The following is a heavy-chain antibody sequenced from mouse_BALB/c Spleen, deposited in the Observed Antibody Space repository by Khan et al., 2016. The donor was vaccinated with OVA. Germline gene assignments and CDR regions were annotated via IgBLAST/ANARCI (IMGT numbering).Heavy chain of an antibody. CDR1: GYTFTTAE. D-gene: IGHD2-14*01. J-gene: IGHJ4*01. CDR3: ARGGAAYYRNDGGAMEY. Sequence: QIQLVQSGPELKKPGETVRISCKASGYTFTTAEIQWVQKMPGKGLKWIGWINTHSGAPKYAEDFKGRFAFSLEISVNTAYLQITNLKNEETATYFGARGGAAYYRNDGGAMEYWGQGTSVTVSS. CDR2: INTHSGAP. V-gene: IGHV9-4*02.